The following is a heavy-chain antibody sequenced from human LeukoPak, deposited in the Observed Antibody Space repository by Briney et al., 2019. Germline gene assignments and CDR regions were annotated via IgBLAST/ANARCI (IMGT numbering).Heavy chain of an antibody. CDR2: IYSSGST. CDR1: GGSISSSSYY. V-gene: IGHV4-39*07. Sequence: PSETLSLTCTVSGGSISSSSYYWGWIRQPPGKGLEWITSIYSSGSTCYNPSLKSRVTISLDTSKNQFSLKLSSVTAADTAVYYCARDSSSSRPNFDCWGQGILVTVSS. D-gene: IGHD6-13*01. J-gene: IGHJ4*02. CDR3: ARDSSSSRPNFDC.